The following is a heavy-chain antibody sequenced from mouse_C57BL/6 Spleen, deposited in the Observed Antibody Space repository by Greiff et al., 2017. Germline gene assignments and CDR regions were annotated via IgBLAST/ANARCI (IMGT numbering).Heavy chain of an antibody. CDR2: ISSGGSYT. J-gene: IGHJ3*01. D-gene: IGHD3-2*02. CDR1: GFTFSSYG. Sequence: EVMLVESGGDLVKPGGSLKLSCAASGFTFSSYGMSWVRQTPDKRLEWVATISSGGSYTYYPDSVKGRFTISRDNAKNTLYLQMSSLKSEDTAMXYCARRASSGPWFAYWGQGPLVTVSA. CDR3: ARRASSGPWFAY. V-gene: IGHV5-6*02.